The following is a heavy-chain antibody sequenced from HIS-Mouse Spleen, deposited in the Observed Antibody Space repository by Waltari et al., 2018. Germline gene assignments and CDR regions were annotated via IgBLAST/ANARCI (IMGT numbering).Heavy chain of an antibody. Sequence: QVQLVQSGAEVKKPGASVKVSCKASGYTFTGYYMHWVRPAPGQGLEWMGWINPNSGDTNYAQKFQGRVTMTRDTSISTAYMELSRLRSDDTAMYYCARDGAFGGNAFDIWGQGTMVTVSS. V-gene: IGHV1-2*02. CDR3: ARDGAFGGNAFDI. J-gene: IGHJ3*02. D-gene: IGHD3-16*01. CDR1: GYTFTGYY. CDR2: INPNSGDT.